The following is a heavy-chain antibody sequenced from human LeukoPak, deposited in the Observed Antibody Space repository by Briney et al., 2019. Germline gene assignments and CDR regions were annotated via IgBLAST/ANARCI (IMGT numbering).Heavy chain of an antibody. D-gene: IGHD4-11*01. J-gene: IGHJ5*02. CDR2: ISGSGHNT. CDR3: ASLGDYSNAHWFDP. CDR1: GFTFGNFA. V-gene: IGHV3-23*01. Sequence: GGSLRLSCAASGFTFGNFAMSWVRQAPGKGLEWVSAISGSGHNTYYADSVKGRFTISRDNSKNTLFLQMNSLRAEDTAVYYCASLGDYSNAHWFDPWGQGTLVTVSS.